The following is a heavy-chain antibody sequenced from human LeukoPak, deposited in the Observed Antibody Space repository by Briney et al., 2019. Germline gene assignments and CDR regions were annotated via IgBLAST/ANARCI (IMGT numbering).Heavy chain of an antibody. Sequence: PGGSLRLSCAASEFTFSNYDINWVRQAPGKGLEWVSYISSSSSTIYYADSVKGRFTISRDNAKNSLYLQMNSLRAEDTAVYYCAREGGYCSSTSCPPPGDYWGQGTLVTVSS. D-gene: IGHD2-2*01. V-gene: IGHV3-48*01. J-gene: IGHJ4*02. CDR2: ISSSSSTI. CDR1: EFTFSNYD. CDR3: AREGGYCSSTSCPPPGDY.